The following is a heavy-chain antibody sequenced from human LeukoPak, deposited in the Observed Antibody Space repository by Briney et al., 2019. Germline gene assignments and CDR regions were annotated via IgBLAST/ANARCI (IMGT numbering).Heavy chain of an antibody. Sequence: ASVKVSCKASGGTFSSYAISWVRQAPGQGLEWMGGIIPIFGTANYAQKFQGRVTITADESTSTAYTELSSLRSEDTAVYYCARDRERVRVEHYYYYYMDVWGKGTTVTVSS. J-gene: IGHJ6*03. V-gene: IGHV1-69*13. CDR1: GGTFSSYA. CDR3: ARDRERVRVEHYYYYYMDV. D-gene: IGHD6-13*01. CDR2: IIPIFGTA.